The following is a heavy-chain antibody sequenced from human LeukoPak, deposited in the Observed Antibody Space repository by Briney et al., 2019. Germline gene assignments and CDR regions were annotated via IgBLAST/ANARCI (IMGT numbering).Heavy chain of an antibody. CDR2: INPNSGGT. V-gene: IGHV1-2*02. J-gene: IGHJ4*02. Sequence: ASVKVSCKASGYTFTGYYMHWVRQAPGQGLEWMGWINPNSGGTNYAQKFQGRVTMTRDTSISTAYMELSRLRSDDTAVYYCAKDGALWFGELLYFDYWGQGTLVTVSS. CDR3: AKDGALWFGELLYFDY. CDR1: GYTFTGYY. D-gene: IGHD3-10*01.